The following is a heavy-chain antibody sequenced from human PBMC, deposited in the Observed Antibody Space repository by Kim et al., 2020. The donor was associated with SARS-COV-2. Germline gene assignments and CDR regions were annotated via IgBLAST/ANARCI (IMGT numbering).Heavy chain of an antibody. D-gene: IGHD2-15*01. Sequence: GGSLRLSCAASGFTFSSYAMSWVRQGPEKGLEWVSSISNSGDSTYHTNSVEGRFTISRDNSKNTVFLQMNSLRADDTAVYFCAKGEKPYCTDGRCYHFDYWGQGTLVTVSS. CDR3: AKGEKPYCTDGRCYHFDY. CDR1: GFTFSSYA. CDR2: ISNSGDST. V-gene: IGHV3-23*01. J-gene: IGHJ4*02.